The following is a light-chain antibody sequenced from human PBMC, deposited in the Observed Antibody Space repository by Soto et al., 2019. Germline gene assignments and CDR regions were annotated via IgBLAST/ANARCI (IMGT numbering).Light chain of an antibody. J-gene: IGKJ1*01. CDR2: GAS. CDR3: HQYGGSSWT. CDR1: QSVTTR. V-gene: IGKV3-20*01. Sequence: EIVLTQSPGTLSLSPGERVTLSCRASQSVTTRLAWYQHKPGQAPTLLMSGASNRASGVPVRFSGSGSGTDFALTISRLEPEDFAVYYCHQYGGSSWTFGQGTKVDIK.